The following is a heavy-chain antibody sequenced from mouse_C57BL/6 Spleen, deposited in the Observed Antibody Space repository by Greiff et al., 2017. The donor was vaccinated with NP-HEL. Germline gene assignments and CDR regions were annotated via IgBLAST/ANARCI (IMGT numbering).Heavy chain of an antibody. CDR2: IHPNSGST. Sequence: VQLQQPGAELVKPGASVKLSCKASGYTFTSYWMHWVKQRPGQGLEWIGMIHPNSGSTNYNEKFKSKATLTVDKSSSTAYMQLSSLTSEDSAVYYCARAYGSSSRYYAMDYWGQGTSVTVSS. D-gene: IGHD1-1*01. CDR3: ARAYGSSSRYYAMDY. J-gene: IGHJ4*01. CDR1: GYTFTSYW. V-gene: IGHV1-64*01.